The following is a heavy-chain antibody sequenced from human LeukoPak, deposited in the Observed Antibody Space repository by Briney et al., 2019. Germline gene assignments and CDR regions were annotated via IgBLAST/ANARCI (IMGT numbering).Heavy chain of an antibody. D-gene: IGHD3-22*01. J-gene: IGHJ5*02. CDR1: GGTFSSYA. Sequence: GASVKVSYKASGGTFSSYAISWVRQAPGQGLEWMGGIIPIFGTANYAQKFQGRVTITTDESTSTAYMELSSLRSEDTAVYYCARVGGYDSSGYYYGWFDPWGQGTLVTVSS. V-gene: IGHV1-69*05. CDR2: IIPIFGTA. CDR3: ARVGGYDSSGYYYGWFDP.